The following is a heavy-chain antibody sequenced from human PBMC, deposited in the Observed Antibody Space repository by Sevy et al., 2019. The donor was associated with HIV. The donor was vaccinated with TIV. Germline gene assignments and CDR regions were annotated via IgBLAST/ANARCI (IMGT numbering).Heavy chain of an antibody. CDR1: GFTFSNYW. CDR2: IKRDGSEK. D-gene: IGHD2-2*01. Sequence: GGSLRLSCAGSGFTFSNYWMSWVRQAPGKGLEWVANIKRDGSEKYYVASVKGRFTISRDNAKTSLYLQMNSLRVEDTAVYYCARDCGSASCLWGMDVWGQGTMVTVSS. J-gene: IGHJ6*02. CDR3: ARDCGSASCLWGMDV. V-gene: IGHV3-7*03.